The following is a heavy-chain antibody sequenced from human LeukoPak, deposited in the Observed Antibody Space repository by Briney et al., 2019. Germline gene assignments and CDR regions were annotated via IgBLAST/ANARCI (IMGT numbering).Heavy chain of an antibody. J-gene: IGHJ4*02. CDR3: AKGPWDYYGSGS. CDR2: ISGSGGST. CDR1: GFTFSRYG. V-gene: IGHV3-23*01. D-gene: IGHD3-10*01. Sequence: GGSLRLSCAASGFTFSRYGMSWVRQAPGKGLEWVSAISGSGGSTFYADSVKGRFTISRDNSKNTLYLQMNSLRAEDTAVYCCAKGPWDYYGSGSWGEGTLVTVSS.